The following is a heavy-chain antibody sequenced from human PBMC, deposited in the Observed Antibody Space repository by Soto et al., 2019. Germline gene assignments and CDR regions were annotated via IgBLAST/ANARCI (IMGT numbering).Heavy chain of an antibody. Sequence: QVQLVESGGGVVQPGRSLRLSCAASGFTFSSYAMHWVRQAPGKGLEWVALISYDGSYKYYADSVKGRFTISRDNSKNTLYLQMNSLRAEDTAVYYCARYSTYDSSGFVCAYWGQGTLVTVSS. V-gene: IGHV3-30-3*01. CDR2: ISYDGSYK. D-gene: IGHD3-22*01. CDR1: GFTFSSYA. J-gene: IGHJ4*02. CDR3: ARYSTYDSSGFVCAY.